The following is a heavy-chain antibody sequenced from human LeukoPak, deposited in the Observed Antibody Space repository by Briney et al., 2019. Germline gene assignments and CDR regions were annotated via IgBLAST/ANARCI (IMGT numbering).Heavy chain of an antibody. Sequence: PGGSLRLSCAASGFTFSSYGMHWVRQAPGKGLEWVAVISYDGSNKYYADSVKGRFTISRDSSKNTLNLQMNSLRAEDTAVYYCAMDPGSGVRGWFDPWGQGTLVTVSS. D-gene: IGHD3-10*01. CDR3: AMDPGSGVRGWFDP. V-gene: IGHV3-30*03. CDR2: ISYDGSNK. J-gene: IGHJ5*02. CDR1: GFTFSSYG.